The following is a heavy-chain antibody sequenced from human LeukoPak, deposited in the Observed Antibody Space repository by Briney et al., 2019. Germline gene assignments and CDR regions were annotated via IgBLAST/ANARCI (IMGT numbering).Heavy chain of an antibody. Sequence: PGGSLRLSCAASGFTFSSYWMSWVRQAPGKGLEWVASIKQDGSEKYYVDSVKGRFTISRDNAKNSLYLQMNSLRAEDTALDYCARAPGEGWFDPWGQGTLVTVSS. CDR1: GFTFSSYW. D-gene: IGHD4-17*01. V-gene: IGHV3-7*01. CDR3: ARAPGEGWFDP. J-gene: IGHJ5*02. CDR2: IKQDGSEK.